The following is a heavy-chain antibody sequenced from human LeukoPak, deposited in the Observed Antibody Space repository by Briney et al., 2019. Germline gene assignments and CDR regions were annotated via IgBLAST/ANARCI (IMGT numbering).Heavy chain of an antibody. J-gene: IGHJ4*02. Sequence: SETLSLTCAVSGGSVSSTNWWTWFRQPPGKGLEWIGEVHLDGRTNYNPSLTGRLTMSVDLYENHISLKLTSVTAADTAVYYCAREGGFYRPLDYSGQGTLVTVSS. CDR2: VHLDGRT. D-gene: IGHD3-3*01. V-gene: IGHV4-4*02. CDR3: AREGGFYRPLDY. CDR1: GGSVSSTNW.